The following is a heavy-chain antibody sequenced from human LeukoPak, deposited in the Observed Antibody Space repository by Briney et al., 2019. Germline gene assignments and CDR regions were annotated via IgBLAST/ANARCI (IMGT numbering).Heavy chain of an antibody. D-gene: IGHD2-2*01. CDR2: ISGSGGST. CDR3: AKGGPYCTSTSCYGYHYYYYMDV. Sequence: PGGSLRLSCAASGFTFSNYAMSWVRQAPGKGLEWVSLISGSGGSTYYAESVKGRFTISRDNSKKTLYLQMNSLRAEDTAVYYCAKGGPYCTSTSCYGYHYYYYMDVWGNGTTVTVSS. V-gene: IGHV3-23*01. CDR1: GFTFSNYA. J-gene: IGHJ6*03.